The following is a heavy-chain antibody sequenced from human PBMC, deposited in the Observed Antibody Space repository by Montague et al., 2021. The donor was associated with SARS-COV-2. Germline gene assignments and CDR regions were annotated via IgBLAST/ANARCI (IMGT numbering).Heavy chain of an antibody. J-gene: IGHJ4*02. Sequence: TLSLTCTVSGGSISSGYFYWSWIRQPAGKGLEWIGLIYPGGNTNYXXXLKSRVTISVDTSKNQFSLKLSSVTAADTAVYFCARFGCGTLEFDLWGQGTLVTVSS. CDR1: GGSISSGYFY. D-gene: IGHD3-10*01. CDR3: ARFGCGTLEFDL. CDR2: IYPGGNT. V-gene: IGHV4-61*02.